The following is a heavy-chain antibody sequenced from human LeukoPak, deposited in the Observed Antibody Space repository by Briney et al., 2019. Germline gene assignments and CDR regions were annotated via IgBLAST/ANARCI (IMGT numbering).Heavy chain of an antibody. CDR1: GYTFTGYY. CDR3: AREVSGDPGGH. Sequence: ASVKVSCKASGYTFTGYYIHRVRQAPGQGLEWMGRINPNSGGTNYAQRFQGRVTMTRDTSISTAFMDLSRLRSDDTAVYYCAREVSGDPGGHWGQGTLVTVSS. D-gene: IGHD7-27*01. J-gene: IGHJ4*02. CDR2: INPNSGGT. V-gene: IGHV1-2*06.